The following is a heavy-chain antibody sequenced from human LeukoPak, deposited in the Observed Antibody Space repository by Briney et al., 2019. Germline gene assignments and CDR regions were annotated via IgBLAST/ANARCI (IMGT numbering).Heavy chain of an antibody. CDR3: ARGFGRGVIYDY. Sequence: PVKVSCKASGGTFSSYAISWVRQAPGQGLEWMGGIIPIFGTANYAQKFQGRVTITADKSTSTAYMELSSLRSEDTAVYYCARGFGRGVIYDYWGQGTLVTVSS. CDR1: GGTFSSYA. J-gene: IGHJ4*02. CDR2: IIPIFGTA. V-gene: IGHV1-69*06. D-gene: IGHD3-16*02.